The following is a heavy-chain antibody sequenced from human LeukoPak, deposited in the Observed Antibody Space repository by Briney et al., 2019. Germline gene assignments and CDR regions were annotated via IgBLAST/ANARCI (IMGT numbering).Heavy chain of an antibody. CDR1: VFTFSNYA. Sequence: PGGSLRLSCAASVFTFSNYAMTWVRQAPGKGLEWVSAISGSGGSTYYADSVKGRFTISRDNSKNTLYLQMNSLRAEDTAVYYCAKAGAVVVVAAKYFDYWGQGTLVTVSS. V-gene: IGHV3-23*01. CDR2: ISGSGGST. J-gene: IGHJ4*02. CDR3: AKAGAVVVVAAKYFDY. D-gene: IGHD2-15*01.